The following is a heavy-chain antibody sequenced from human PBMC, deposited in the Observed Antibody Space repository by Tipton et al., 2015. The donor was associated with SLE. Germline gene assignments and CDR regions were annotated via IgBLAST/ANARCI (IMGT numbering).Heavy chain of an antibody. CDR1: GGSISSSSYY. V-gene: IGHV4-39*01. D-gene: IGHD6-6*01. J-gene: IGHJ4*02. Sequence: LRLSCTVSGGSISSSSYYWGWIRQPPGKGLEWVGSIYYSGNTYYDPSLKSRVTISLDTSKNQFSLKLSSVTAADTAVYYCARHRIAAPLFDYWGQGTLVTVSS. CDR2: IYYSGNT. CDR3: ARHRIAAPLFDY.